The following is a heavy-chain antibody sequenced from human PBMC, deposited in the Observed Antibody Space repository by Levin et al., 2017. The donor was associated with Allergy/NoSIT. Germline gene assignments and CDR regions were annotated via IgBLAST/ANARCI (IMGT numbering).Heavy chain of an antibody. D-gene: IGHD6-19*01. V-gene: IGHV5-51*01. CDR1: GYSFTSYG. J-gene: IGHJ3*02. CDR3: ARQMGSGWSDDGFDI. Sequence: GESLKISCQGSGYSFTSYGIGWVRQMPGKGLEWMGIIYPRDSDTRYSPSFQGQVTISADKSISTAYLQWTSLKASDTALYYCARQMGSGWSDDGFDIWGQGTMVTVSS. CDR2: IYPRDSDT.